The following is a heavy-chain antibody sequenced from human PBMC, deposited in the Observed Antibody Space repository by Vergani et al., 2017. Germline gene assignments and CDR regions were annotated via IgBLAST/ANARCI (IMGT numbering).Heavy chain of an antibody. V-gene: IGHV3-11*01. D-gene: IGHD3-10*01. J-gene: IGHJ5*02. CDR1: GFTFSDYY. CDR2: ISGSGSIT. Sequence: QVQLVESGGGLVKPGGSLRLSCAASGFTFSDYYMSWVRQAPGLGVEWISYISGSGSITHYADSVKGRFNIARDNAKNTLYLQMNSLRAEDTAIYYCAREWFGCRSPFDPWGQGTLVTVSS. CDR3: AREWFGCRSPFDP.